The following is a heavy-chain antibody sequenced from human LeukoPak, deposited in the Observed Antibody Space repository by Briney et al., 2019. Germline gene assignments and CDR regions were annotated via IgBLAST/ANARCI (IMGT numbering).Heavy chain of an antibody. V-gene: IGHV4-34*01. Sequence: SETLSLTCAVYGGSFSGYYWSWIRQPPGKGLEWIGEINHSGSTNYNPSLKSRVTISVDTSKNQFSLKLSSVTAADTAVYYCAREARYYYDSSGDFDYWGQGTLVTVSS. D-gene: IGHD3-22*01. CDR1: GGSFSGYY. CDR2: INHSGST. CDR3: AREARYYYDSSGDFDY. J-gene: IGHJ4*02.